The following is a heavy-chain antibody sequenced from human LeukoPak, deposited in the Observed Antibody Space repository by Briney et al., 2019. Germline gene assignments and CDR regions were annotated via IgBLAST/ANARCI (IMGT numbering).Heavy chain of an antibody. Sequence: ASVKVSCKASGYTFTGYYMHWVRQAPGQGLEWMGWINPNSGGTIYAQKFQGRVTMTEDTSTDTAYMELSSLRSEDTAVYYCATVAPTPYNWNYAQPTPFDYWGQGTLVTVSS. V-gene: IGHV1-2*02. CDR3: ATVAPTPYNWNYAQPTPFDY. CDR1: GYTFTGYY. D-gene: IGHD1-7*01. CDR2: INPNSGGT. J-gene: IGHJ4*02.